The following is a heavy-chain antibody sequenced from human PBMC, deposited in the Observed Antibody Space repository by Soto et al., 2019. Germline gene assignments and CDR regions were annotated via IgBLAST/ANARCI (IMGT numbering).Heavy chain of an antibody. J-gene: IGHJ4*02. V-gene: IGHV4-39*01. CDR1: GGSISSSDWY. Sequence: QVQLQEPGPGLVKPSETLSLTCTVSGGSISSSDWYWAWIRQPPGKGLEWIGSKHYSGTTYNNPSLQSRVTVSVDTSKNQFSLKVTSVTAADAAVYYCAKTRGRSHSLDYWGQGTLVTVSS. CDR2: KHYSGTT. D-gene: IGHD1-26*01. CDR3: AKTRGRSHSLDY.